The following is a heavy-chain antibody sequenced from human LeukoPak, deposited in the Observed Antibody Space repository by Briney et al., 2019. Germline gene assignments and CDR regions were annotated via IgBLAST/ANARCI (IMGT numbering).Heavy chain of an antibody. Sequence: PGGSLRLSCTASGFTFGDYAMSWVRQAPGKGLEWVGFIRNKAYGGTTEYAASAKGRFTILRDDSKSIAYLQMDSLKTEDTAVYYCTRDMRELNYWGQGTLVTVSS. V-gene: IGHV3-49*04. CDR1: GFTFGDYA. J-gene: IGHJ4*02. CDR3: TRDMRELNY. CDR2: IRNKAYGGTT. D-gene: IGHD1-26*01.